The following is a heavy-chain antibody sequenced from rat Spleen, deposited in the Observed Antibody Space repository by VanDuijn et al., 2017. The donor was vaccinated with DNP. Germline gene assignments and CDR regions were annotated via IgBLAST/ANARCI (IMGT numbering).Heavy chain of an antibody. CDR2: MWSDGDT. CDR1: GFSLTSSH. D-gene: IGHD1-5*01. J-gene: IGHJ4*01. V-gene: IGHV2-32*01. Sequence: QVQLKESGPGLVQPSQTLSLTCTVSGFSLTSSHVHWVRQPPGEGLEWMGLMWSDGDTSYNSTLKSRLSISRDTSKSQVFLKMNSLQTEDTAIYFCTRGYRYNPPYAMDVWGQGTAVTVSS. CDR3: TRGYRYNPPYAMDV.